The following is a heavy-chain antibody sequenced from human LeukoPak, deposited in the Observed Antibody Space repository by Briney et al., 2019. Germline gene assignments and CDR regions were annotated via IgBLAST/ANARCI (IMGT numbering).Heavy chain of an antibody. CDR1: GYTFTSYD. CDR3: ARGGRTLVRNAY. V-gene: IGHV1-8*02. D-gene: IGHD3-10*01. CDR2: MNPNSGNT. J-gene: IGHJ4*02. Sequence: ASVKVSCKASGYTFTSYDINWVRQATGQGLEWMGWMNPNSGNTGYAQKFQGRVTLTRDTSISTAYMELSSLKSDDTAVYYCARGGRTLVRNAYWGQGTLVTVSS.